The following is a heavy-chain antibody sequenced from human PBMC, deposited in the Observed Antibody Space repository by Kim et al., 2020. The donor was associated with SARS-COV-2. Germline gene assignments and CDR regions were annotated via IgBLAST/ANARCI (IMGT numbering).Heavy chain of an antibody. V-gene: IGHV4-61*08. J-gene: IGHJ4*02. CDR3: ARGTGTTFF. D-gene: IGHD1-1*01. CDR2: MYYTGST. Sequence: SETLSLTCTVSGGSVTTGGSYWTWIRQSPGKGLEWIGHMYYTGSTNYNPSLKSRVTISADTSNNQFSLKLTSVTVADTAVYYCARGTGTTFFWGQGTLVTVSS. CDR1: GGSVTTGGSY.